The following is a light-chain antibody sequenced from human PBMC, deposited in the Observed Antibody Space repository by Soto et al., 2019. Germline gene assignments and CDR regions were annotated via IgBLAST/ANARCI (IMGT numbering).Light chain of an antibody. CDR1: SSDVGGYNY. Sequence: QSAQTQPPSASGSPGQSVTISCTGTSSDVGGYNYVSWYQQHPGKAPKLMIYEVSKRPSGVPDRFSGSKSGNTASLTVSGLQAEDEADYYCSSYAGSNVVFGGGTKVTVL. J-gene: IGLJ2*01. V-gene: IGLV2-8*01. CDR3: SSYAGSNVV. CDR2: EVS.